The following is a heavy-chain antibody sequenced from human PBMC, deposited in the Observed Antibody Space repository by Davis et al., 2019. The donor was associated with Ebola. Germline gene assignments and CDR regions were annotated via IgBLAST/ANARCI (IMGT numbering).Heavy chain of an antibody. CDR2: ISYDGSNK. CDR1: GFTFSSYG. D-gene: IGHD2-8*01. J-gene: IGHJ4*02. CDR3: AKLEGMLIDY. Sequence: GESLKISCAASGFTFSSYGMHWVRQAPGKGLEWVAVISYDGSNKYYADSVKGRFTISRDNSKNTLYLQMNSLRAEDTAVYYCAKLEGMLIDYWGQGTLVTVSS. V-gene: IGHV3-30*18.